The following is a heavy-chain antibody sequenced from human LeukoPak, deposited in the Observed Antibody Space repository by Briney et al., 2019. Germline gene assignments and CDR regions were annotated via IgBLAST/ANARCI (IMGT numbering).Heavy chain of an antibody. Sequence: SETLSLTCTVSGGSISSSSYYWGWIRQPPGKGLEWIVSIYYSGSTYYNPSLKSRVTISVDTSKNQFSLKLSSVTAADTAVYYCANSANYGGNSGYFDYWAQGTLVTVSS. J-gene: IGHJ4*02. CDR2: IYYSGST. CDR1: GGSISSSSYY. V-gene: IGHV4-39*01. CDR3: ANSANYGGNSGYFDY. D-gene: IGHD4-23*01.